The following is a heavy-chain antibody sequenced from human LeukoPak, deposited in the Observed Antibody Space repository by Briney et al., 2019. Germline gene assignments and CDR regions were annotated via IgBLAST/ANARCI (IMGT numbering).Heavy chain of an antibody. CDR1: GGSISSYY. J-gene: IGHJ4*02. V-gene: IGHV4-59*01. D-gene: IGHD6-13*01. CDR3: ERGVSFDE. Sequence: SETLSLTCTVSGGSISSYYWSWIRQPPGKGLEWIGYIYYSGSTNYNPSLKSRVTISVDTSKNQFSLKLTSVTAADTAIYYCERGVSFDEGGQATLVTVSS. CDR2: IYYSGST.